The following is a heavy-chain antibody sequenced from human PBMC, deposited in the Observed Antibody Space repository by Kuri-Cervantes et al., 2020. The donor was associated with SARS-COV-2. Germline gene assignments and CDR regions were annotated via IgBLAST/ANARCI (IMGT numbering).Heavy chain of an antibody. CDR1: GFAFSYYW. CDR2: IKQDGSEK. CDR3: ARDLRLGKSLDY. J-gene: IGHJ4*02. Sequence: GGSLRLSCAASGFAFSYYWMSWVRQAPGRGLEWVANIKQDGSEKYYVDSVKGRFTISRDNAKNSVFLQMNSLRAEDTAVYYCARDLRLGKSLDYWGQGTLVTVSS. D-gene: IGHD7-27*01. V-gene: IGHV3-7*01.